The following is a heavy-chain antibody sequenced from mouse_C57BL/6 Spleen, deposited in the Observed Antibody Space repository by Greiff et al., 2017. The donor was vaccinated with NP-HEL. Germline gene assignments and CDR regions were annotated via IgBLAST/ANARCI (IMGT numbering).Heavy chain of an antibody. CDR2: INPSTGGT. CDR1: GYSFTGYY. CDR3: ARTSNYEGYYAMDY. Sequence: VQLQQSGPELVKPGASVKISCKASGYSFTGYYMHWVKQSSEKSLEWIGEINPSTGGTSYNQKFKGKATLTVDKSSSTAYMQLKSLTSEDSAVYYCARTSNYEGYYAMDYWGQGTSVTVSS. J-gene: IGHJ4*01. D-gene: IGHD2-5*01. V-gene: IGHV1-43*01.